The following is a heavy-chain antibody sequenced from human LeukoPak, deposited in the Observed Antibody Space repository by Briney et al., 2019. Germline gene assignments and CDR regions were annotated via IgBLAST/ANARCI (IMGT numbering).Heavy chain of an antibody. D-gene: IGHD6-19*01. Sequence: SETLSLTCAVYGGSFSGYYWSWIRQPPGKGLEWIGEINHSGSTNYNPSLKSRVTISVDTSKNQFSLKLSSVTAADTAVYYCARGDRQWLVRNYGMDVWGQGTTVTVSS. CDR2: INHSGST. V-gene: IGHV4-34*01. CDR3: ARGDRQWLVRNYGMDV. CDR1: GGSFSGYY. J-gene: IGHJ6*02.